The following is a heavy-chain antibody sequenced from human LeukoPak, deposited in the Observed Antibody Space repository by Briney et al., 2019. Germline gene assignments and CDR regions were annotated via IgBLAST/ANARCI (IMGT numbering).Heavy chain of an antibody. Sequence: SETLSLTCTVSGVSISSYYWSWIRQPPGKGLEWIGYIYYSGSTNYNPSLKSRVTISVDTSKNQFSLKLSSVTAADTAVYYCARGQEGGSIGIGAFDIWGQGTMVTVSS. V-gene: IGHV4-59*01. CDR2: IYYSGST. CDR1: GVSISSYY. J-gene: IGHJ3*02. CDR3: ARGQEGGSIGIGAFDI. D-gene: IGHD1-26*01.